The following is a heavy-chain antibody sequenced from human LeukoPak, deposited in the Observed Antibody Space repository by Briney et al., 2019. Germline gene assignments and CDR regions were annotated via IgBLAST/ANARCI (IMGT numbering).Heavy chain of an antibody. V-gene: IGHV3-7*03. J-gene: IGHJ4*02. CDR3: ARATCSSTSCYFDY. Sequence: GGSLRLSCAASGFTFSSYWMNWARQAPGKGLEWVASINHNGNVNYYVDSVKGRFTISRDNAKNSLYLQMSNLRAEDTAVYYCARATCSSTSCYFDYWGQGTLVTVSS. CDR2: INHNGNVN. CDR1: GFTFSSYW. D-gene: IGHD2-2*01.